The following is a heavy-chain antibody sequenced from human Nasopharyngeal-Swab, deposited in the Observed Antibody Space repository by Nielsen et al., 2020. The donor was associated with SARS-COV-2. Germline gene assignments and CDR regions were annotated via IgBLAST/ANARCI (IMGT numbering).Heavy chain of an antibody. D-gene: IGHD1-20*01. CDR2: IDPSDSYT. CDR3: ARGFFGGGITGTVSRYYYATDV. Sequence: GESLKISCKGSGYSFTRNWISWVRQMPGKGLEWMGRIDPSDSYTNYSPSFQGHVTILVDKSISTAYLQWSSLKASDTAMYYCARGFFGGGITGTVSRYYYATDVGGQGTTVTVSS. CDR1: GYSFTRNW. J-gene: IGHJ6*02. V-gene: IGHV5-10-1*01.